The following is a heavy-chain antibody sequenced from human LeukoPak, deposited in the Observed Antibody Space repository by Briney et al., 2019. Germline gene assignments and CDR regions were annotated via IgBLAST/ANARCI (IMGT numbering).Heavy chain of an antibody. V-gene: IGHV4-39*01. Sequence: PWETLSLTCTVSGGSISSGYYWGWFIRHPPGKRLEWIASMYYSGTTFYSPSLKSRVTISVDKSKKQLSLKLGSVTAADTAVYYCARHPPRDRSAFDYWGKGTLATVSS. CDR2: MYYSGTT. CDR3: ARHPPRDRSAFDY. J-gene: IGHJ4*02. CDR1: GGSISSGYYW.